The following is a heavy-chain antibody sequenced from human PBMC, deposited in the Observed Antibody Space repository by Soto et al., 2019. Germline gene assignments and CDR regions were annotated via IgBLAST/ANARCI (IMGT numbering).Heavy chain of an antibody. V-gene: IGHV4-39*02. J-gene: IGHJ4*01. CDR3: AREENGQSHY. Sequence: SETLSLTCTVSGGSISSSSHHWAWIRQPPGKGLEWIGSIYYSGNTYHNPSLKSRVTISVDTSKNQFSLKLSSVTAADTSVYFCAREENGQSHYWGHETLLTVSS. D-gene: IGHD2-8*01. CDR2: IYYSGNT. CDR1: GGSISSSSHH.